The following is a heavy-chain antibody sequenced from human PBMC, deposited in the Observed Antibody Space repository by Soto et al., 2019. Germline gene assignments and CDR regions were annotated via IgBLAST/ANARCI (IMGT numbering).Heavy chain of an antibody. V-gene: IGHV3-30-3*01. J-gene: IGHJ3*02. CDR3: ARDSSYSSGYSDPFDI. CDR1: GFTFSSYA. D-gene: IGHD3-22*01. Sequence: PGGSLRLSCAASGFTFSSYAMHWVRQAPGKGLEWVAVISYDGSNKYYADSVKGRFTISRDNSKNTLYLQMSSLRAEDTAVYYCARDSSYSSGYSDPFDIWGQGTIVTV. CDR2: ISYDGSNK.